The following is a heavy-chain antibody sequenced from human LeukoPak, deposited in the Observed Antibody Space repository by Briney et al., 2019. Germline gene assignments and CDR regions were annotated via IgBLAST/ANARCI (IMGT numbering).Heavy chain of an antibody. Sequence: SQTLSLTCTVSDGSISSASYYWSWIRQPAGEGLEWIGRIYTSGSTHYNPSLKSRLTMSVDTSKSQFSLNLNSVTAAGTAVYYCARASPHYYDSSGYHNWFDPWGQGTLVTVSS. J-gene: IGHJ5*02. CDR1: DGSISSASYY. CDR2: IYTSGST. D-gene: IGHD3-22*01. CDR3: ARASPHYYDSSGYHNWFDP. V-gene: IGHV4-61*02.